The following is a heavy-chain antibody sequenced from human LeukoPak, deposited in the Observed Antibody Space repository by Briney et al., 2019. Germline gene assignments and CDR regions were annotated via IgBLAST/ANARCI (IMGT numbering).Heavy chain of an antibody. J-gene: IGHJ4*02. D-gene: IGHD2-15*01. CDR2: IKQDGSEK. CDR1: GFTFSSYW. Sequence: GGSLRLSCAASGFTFSSYWMSWVRQAPGKGLEWVANIKQDGSEKYYVDSVKGRFTISRDNAKNSLYLQMNSLRAEDTAVYYCADRLAGSRPHGGDYWGQGTLVTVSS. CDR3: ADRLAGSRPHGGDY. V-gene: IGHV3-7*03.